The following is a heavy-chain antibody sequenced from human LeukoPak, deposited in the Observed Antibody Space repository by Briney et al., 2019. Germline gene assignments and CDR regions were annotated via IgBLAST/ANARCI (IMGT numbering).Heavy chain of an antibody. CDR3: ARDRTGDDAFDI. J-gene: IGHJ3*02. V-gene: IGHV4-61*01. CDR1: GGSVSSGSYY. CDR2: IYYSGST. Sequence: SETLSLTCTVSGGSVSSGSYYWSWIRQPPGKGLEWIGYIYYSGSTNYNPSLKSRVTISVDTSKNQFSLKLSSATAADTAVYYCARDRTGDDAFDIWGQGTMVTVSS. D-gene: IGHD7-27*01.